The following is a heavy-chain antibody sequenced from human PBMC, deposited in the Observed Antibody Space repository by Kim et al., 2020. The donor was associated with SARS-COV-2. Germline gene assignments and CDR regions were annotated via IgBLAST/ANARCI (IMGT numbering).Heavy chain of an antibody. V-gene: IGHV3-49*03. CDR3: TRDHCSSTSCYNNWRDY. D-gene: IGHD2-2*02. CDR1: GFTFGDYA. Sequence: GGSLRLSCTASGFTFGDYAMSWFRQAPGKGLEWVGFIRSKAYGGTTEYAASVKGRFTISRDDSKSIAYLQMNSLKTEDTAVYYCTRDHCSSTSCYNNWRDYWGQGTLVTVSS. J-gene: IGHJ4*02. CDR2: IRSKAYGGTT.